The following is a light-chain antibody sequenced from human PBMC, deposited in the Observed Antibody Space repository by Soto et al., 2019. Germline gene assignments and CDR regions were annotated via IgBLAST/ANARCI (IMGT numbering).Light chain of an antibody. CDR1: QSVRSNY. J-gene: IGKJ4*01. CDR2: DAS. V-gene: IGKV3-20*01. CDR3: QQYGSSPLT. Sequence: EIVLTQSPDTLSLSPGERATLSCRASQSVRSNYLAWYQQKPGQAPRFLIYDASSSATGIPDRFSGSGSGTDFTLTISRLEPEDFAVYDCQQYGSSPLTFGGGTKVEIK.